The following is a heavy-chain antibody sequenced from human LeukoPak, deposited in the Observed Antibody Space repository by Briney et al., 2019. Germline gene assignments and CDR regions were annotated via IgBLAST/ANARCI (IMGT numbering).Heavy chain of an antibody. J-gene: IGHJ4*02. D-gene: IGHD5-18*01. Sequence: SGPTLVNPTQTLTLTCSFSGFSLSTSGMCVSWIRQPPGKALEWLARIDWDDDKRYSPSLKSRLTITKDTSKNQVVLTMTDMDPVDTATYYCAQMINTAITYWGQGTLVTVSS. CDR2: IDWDDDK. CDR3: AQMINTAITY. CDR1: GFSLSTSGMC. V-gene: IGHV2-5*08.